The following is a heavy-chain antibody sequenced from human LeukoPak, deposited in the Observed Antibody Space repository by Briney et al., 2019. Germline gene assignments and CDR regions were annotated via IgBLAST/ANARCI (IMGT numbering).Heavy chain of an antibody. V-gene: IGHV3-7*01. CDR2: IKQDGSEE. CDR1: GFTFSSYW. D-gene: IGHD4-11*01. Sequence: GGSLRLSCAASGFTFSSYWMSWVRQAPGKGLEWVANIKQDGSEEYYVDSVKGRFTISRDNAKNSLYLQMNSLRAEDTAVYYCARDNPTVTLDYWGQGTLVTVSS. CDR3: ARDNPTVTLDY. J-gene: IGHJ4*02.